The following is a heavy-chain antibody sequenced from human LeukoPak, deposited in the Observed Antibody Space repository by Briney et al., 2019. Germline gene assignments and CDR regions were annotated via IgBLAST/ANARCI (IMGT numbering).Heavy chain of an antibody. V-gene: IGHV4-39*01. D-gene: IGHD3-3*01. J-gene: IGHJ5*02. CDR1: GGSISSSSYY. CDR2: IYYSGST. CDR3: ARHLPAGYDFWSGYYLEGFDP. Sequence: PSETLSLTCTASGGSISSSSYYWGWIRQPPGKGLEWIGSIYYSGSTYYNPSLKSRVTISVDTSKNQFSLKLSSVTAADTAVYYCARHLPAGYDFWSGYYLEGFDPWGQGTLVTVSS.